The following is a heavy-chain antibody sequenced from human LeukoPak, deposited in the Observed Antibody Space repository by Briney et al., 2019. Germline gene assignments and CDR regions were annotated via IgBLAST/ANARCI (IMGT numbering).Heavy chain of an antibody. CDR1: GFTFSNYW. CDR2: INQDGSEE. D-gene: IGHD1-26*01. CDR3: ARDGRYISDY. V-gene: IGHV3-7*05. J-gene: IGHJ4*02. Sequence: GGSLRLSCAASGFTFSNYWMSWVRQAPGKGLEWVANINQDGSEEYYVDSVKGRFTASRDNAKNSLYLQMNSLRAEDTAVYYCARDGRYISDYWGQGTLVIVSS.